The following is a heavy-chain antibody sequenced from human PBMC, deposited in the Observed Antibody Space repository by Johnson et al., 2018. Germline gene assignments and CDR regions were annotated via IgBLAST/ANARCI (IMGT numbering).Heavy chain of an antibody. CDR3: ARASRGWDI. Sequence: EVQLVESGGGLVEPGGSLRLSCAASGFTFSSYSMNWVRQAPGKGLEWVSYISSSSSTIYYADSVKGRFTISRENAKNSLYLQMNSRSAEDTAVYYCARASRGWDIWGQGTMVTVSS. J-gene: IGHJ3*02. D-gene: IGHD3-22*01. CDR1: GFTFSSYS. CDR2: ISSSSSTI. V-gene: IGHV3-48*01.